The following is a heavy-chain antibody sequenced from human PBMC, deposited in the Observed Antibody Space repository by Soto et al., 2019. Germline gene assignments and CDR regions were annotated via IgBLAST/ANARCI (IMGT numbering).Heavy chain of an antibody. J-gene: IGHJ4*02. CDR2: ISGSGGST. Sequence: GGSLRLSCAASGFTFISYAMSWVRQAPGKGLEWVSAISGSGGSTYYADSVKGRFTISRDNSKNTLYLQMNSPRAEDTAVYYCAKDVGLSYYDSSGFPPNPFDYWGQGTLVTVSS. V-gene: IGHV3-23*01. CDR1: GFTFISYA. D-gene: IGHD3-22*01. CDR3: AKDVGLSYYDSSGFPPNPFDY.